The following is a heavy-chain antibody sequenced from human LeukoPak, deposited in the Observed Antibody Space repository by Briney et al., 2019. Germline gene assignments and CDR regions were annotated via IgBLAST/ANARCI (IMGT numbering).Heavy chain of an antibody. Sequence: GGSLRLSCTASGFTFGDYAMSWFRQAPGKGLEWVGFIRSKAYGGTTEYAASVKGRFTISRDDSKSIAYLQMNSLKTEDTAVYYCTRGGGSSWLEHNFDYWGQGTLVTVSS. D-gene: IGHD6-13*01. CDR3: TRGGGSSWLEHNFDY. V-gene: IGHV3-49*03. J-gene: IGHJ4*02. CDR1: GFTFGDYA. CDR2: IRSKAYGGTT.